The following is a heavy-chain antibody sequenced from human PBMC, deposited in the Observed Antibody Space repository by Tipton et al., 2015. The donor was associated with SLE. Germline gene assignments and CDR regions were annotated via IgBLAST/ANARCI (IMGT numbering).Heavy chain of an antibody. V-gene: IGHV4-61*10. J-gene: IGHJ3*02. D-gene: IGHD6-13*01. Sequence: LRLSCTLSCCSLRSGCYYWSWIRPPAGTGLERIGCIYYSGRTYYTPPPKTRVTISVDTPKNQFSLKLSSVTAADTAVYYCARDGGEAAAGTGAFDIWGQGTMVTVSS. CDR2: IYYSGRT. CDR3: ARDGGEAAAGTGAFDI. CDR1: CCSLRSGCYY.